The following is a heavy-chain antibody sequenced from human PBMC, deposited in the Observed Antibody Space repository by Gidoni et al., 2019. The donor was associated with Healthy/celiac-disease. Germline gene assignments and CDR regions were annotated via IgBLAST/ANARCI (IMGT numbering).Heavy chain of an antibody. CDR3: AREDFWSGYAYYYYYMDV. Sequence: QVQLVQSGAEVKKPGASVKVSCKASGSPFTSYSVHWVRQAPGQRLEWMGWINAGNGNTKYSQKFQGRVTITRDTSASTAYMELSSLRSEDTAVYYCAREDFWSGYAYYYYYMDVWGKGTTVTVSS. J-gene: IGHJ6*03. V-gene: IGHV1-3*01. CDR1: GSPFTSYS. D-gene: IGHD3-3*01. CDR2: INAGNGNT.